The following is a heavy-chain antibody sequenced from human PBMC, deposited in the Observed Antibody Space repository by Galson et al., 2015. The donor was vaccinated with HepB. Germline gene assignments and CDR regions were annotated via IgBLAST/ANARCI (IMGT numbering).Heavy chain of an antibody. CDR3: ARVSGSGDDCYSLEY. CDR2: ISADYGNT. Sequence: SVKVSCKASGYTFITYGITWVRQAPGHGLEWVGWISADYGNTKYAQKFKGRVTMTADTSTSTAYLELRSLRTDDTALYYCARVSGSGDDCYSLEYWGQGTLVTVSS. J-gene: IGHJ4*02. D-gene: IGHD2-15*01. CDR1: GYTFITYG. V-gene: IGHV1-18*01.